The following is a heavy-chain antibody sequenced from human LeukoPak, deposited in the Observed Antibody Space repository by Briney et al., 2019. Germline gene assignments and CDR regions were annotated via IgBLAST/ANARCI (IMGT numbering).Heavy chain of an antibody. V-gene: IGHV4-34*01. J-gene: IGHJ6*02. CDR2: INHSGST. Sequence: SETLSLTCAVYGGSFRGYYWSWIRQPPGKGLEWIGEINHSGSTNYNPSLKSRVTISIDMPKNQFSLKLSSVTAADTAVYYCARPQRPGSYYYAMDVWGQGTTVTVSS. CDR1: GGSFRGYY. D-gene: IGHD6-25*01. CDR3: ARPQRPGSYYYAMDV.